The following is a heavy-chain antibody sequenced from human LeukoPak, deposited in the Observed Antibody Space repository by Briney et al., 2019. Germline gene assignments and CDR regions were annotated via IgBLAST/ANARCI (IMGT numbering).Heavy chain of an antibody. CDR3: LVDFWSAKHFDN. Sequence: SETLSVTCAVYGGSFSGYYWSWIREPPGKGLEWIGTIYYSVSTYYNPPHKSRVTISVDTSKNQFSLKLSSVTAADTAVYYCLVDFWSAKHFDNWGQGTLVTVSS. CDR2: IYYSVST. J-gene: IGHJ4*02. V-gene: IGHV4-34*01. D-gene: IGHD3-3*01. CDR1: GGSFSGYY.